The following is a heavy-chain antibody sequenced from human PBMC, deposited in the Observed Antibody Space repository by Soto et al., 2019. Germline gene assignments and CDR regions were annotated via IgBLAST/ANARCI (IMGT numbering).Heavy chain of an antibody. D-gene: IGHD6-13*01. J-gene: IGHJ5*02. Sequence: LSLTCTISNGSIGSYYWTWIRQPPGKGLEWIGHIYYSGSTNYNPSLKSRLTLSLDTSKNQFSLKLTSVTAADTAVYYCARVGRLITAAGLLDAWGQGTLVTVSS. CDR2: IYYSGST. CDR3: ARVGRLITAAGLLDA. V-gene: IGHV4-59*01. CDR1: NGSIGSYY.